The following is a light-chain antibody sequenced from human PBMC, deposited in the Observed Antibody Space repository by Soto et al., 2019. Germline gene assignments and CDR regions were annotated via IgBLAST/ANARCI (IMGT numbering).Light chain of an antibody. V-gene: IGKV3-20*01. CDR2: GAS. J-gene: IGKJ1*01. CDR1: QSVSNY. CDR3: QQYGGSPQT. Sequence: EIALKQSPGTLSLSPGERATLSCRASQSVSNYLAWYQQKPGQAPRLLIYGASRRPTVIPDRFSGSRSGTDFTLTISRLETEDFTVYYCQQYGGSPQTFGQGTNVEVK.